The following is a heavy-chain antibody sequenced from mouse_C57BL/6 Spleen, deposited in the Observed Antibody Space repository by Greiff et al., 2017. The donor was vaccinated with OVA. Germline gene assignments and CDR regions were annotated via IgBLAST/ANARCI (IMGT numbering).Heavy chain of an antibody. CDR3: ARDTTVVGFDY. Sequence: QVQLKQSGAELARPGASVKLSCKASGYTFTSYGISWVKQRTGQGLEWIGEIYPRSGNTYYNEKFKGKATLTADKSSSTAYMELRSLTSEDSAVDFCARDTTVVGFDYWGQGTTLTVSS. V-gene: IGHV1-81*01. D-gene: IGHD1-1*01. CDR1: GYTFTSYG. CDR2: IYPRSGNT. J-gene: IGHJ2*01.